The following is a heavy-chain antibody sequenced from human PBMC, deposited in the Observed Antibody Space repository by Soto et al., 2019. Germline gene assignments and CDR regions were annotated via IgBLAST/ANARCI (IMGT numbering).Heavy chain of an antibody. V-gene: IGHV4-59*01. CDR3: ARVKHYYDSSGYYQYYFDY. J-gene: IGHJ4*02. Sequence: SETLSLTCTVSGGSISSYYWSWIRQPPGKGLEWIGYIYYSGSTNYHPSLKSRVTISVDTSMTQSSLKLSSVTAADTAVYYCARVKHYYDSSGYYQYYFDYWGQGTLVTVSS. CDR2: IYYSGST. D-gene: IGHD3-22*01. CDR1: GGSISSYY.